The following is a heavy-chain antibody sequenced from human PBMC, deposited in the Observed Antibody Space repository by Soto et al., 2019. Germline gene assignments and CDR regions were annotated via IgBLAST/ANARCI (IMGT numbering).Heavy chain of an antibody. D-gene: IGHD4-4*01. J-gene: IGHJ5*02. CDR3: AGSDTTPKWFGP. V-gene: IGHV3-66*01. Sequence: GGSLRLSCVTSGFTVSTNYMSWVRQAPGGGLDWVSISYSGGYTHYADSVKGRFTISRDNSKNTLFLQINSLRAEDTAVYYCAGSDTTPKWFGPWGQGTPVTVSS. CDR1: GFTVSTNY. CDR2: SYSGGYT.